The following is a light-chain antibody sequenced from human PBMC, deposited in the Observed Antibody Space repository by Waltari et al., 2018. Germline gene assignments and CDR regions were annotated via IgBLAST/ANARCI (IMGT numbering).Light chain of an antibody. CDR3: QQYGSSPLT. CDR2: GAS. V-gene: IGKV3-20*01. CDR1: QSVSSSY. Sequence: EIVLTQSPGTLSLSPGERATLSCRASQSVSSSYLAWYQQKPGQAPRLRIYGASSRATGIPDRFSGSGSVTDFTLTISRLEPEDFAVYYCQQYGSSPLTFGGGTKVEIK. J-gene: IGKJ4*01.